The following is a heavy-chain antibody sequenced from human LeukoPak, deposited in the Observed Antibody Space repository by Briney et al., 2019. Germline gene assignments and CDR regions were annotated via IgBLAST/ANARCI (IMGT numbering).Heavy chain of an antibody. Sequence: GGSLRLSCAASGFTFSTYGMNWVRQAPGKGLEWVSGVSPSGDITYYADSVKGRFTISRDNSKNTVYLQMNNVRAEGTAVYYCSKDGAWLRFDDWGQGTLVTVSS. D-gene: IGHD5-12*01. CDR2: VSPSGDIT. CDR3: SKDGAWLRFDD. V-gene: IGHV3-23*01. J-gene: IGHJ4*02. CDR1: GFTFSTYG.